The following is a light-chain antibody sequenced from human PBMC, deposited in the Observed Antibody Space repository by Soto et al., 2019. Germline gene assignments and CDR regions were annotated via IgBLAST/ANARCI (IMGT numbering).Light chain of an antibody. Sequence: EIVLTQSPGTLSLSPGERATLSCRASQSVTNSYLAWYQQNPGRAPRLLIYGASSRATGIPDRLSGSGSGTDFTLTISRLEPEDFAVYYCQQYGGSPWTFGQGTKVEIK. V-gene: IGKV3-20*01. CDR3: QQYGGSPWT. CDR1: QSVTNSY. CDR2: GAS. J-gene: IGKJ1*01.